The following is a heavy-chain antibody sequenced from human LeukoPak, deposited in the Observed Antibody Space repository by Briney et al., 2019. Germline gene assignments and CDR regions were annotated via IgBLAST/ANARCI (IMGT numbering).Heavy chain of an antibody. CDR2: ISYDGSNK. Sequence: GGSLRLSCAASGFTFSSYAMHWVRQAPGKGLEWVAVISYDGSNKYYADSVKGRFTISRDNSKNTLYLQMNSLRAEDTAVYYCARPRSRGSGSYYNNEYFQHWGQGTLVTVSS. D-gene: IGHD3-10*01. CDR1: GFTFSSYA. J-gene: IGHJ1*01. CDR3: ARPRSRGSGSYYNNEYFQH. V-gene: IGHV3-30-3*01.